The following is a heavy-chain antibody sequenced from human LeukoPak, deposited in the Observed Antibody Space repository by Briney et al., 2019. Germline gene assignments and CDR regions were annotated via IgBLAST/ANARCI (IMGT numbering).Heavy chain of an antibody. V-gene: IGHV1-2*02. J-gene: IGHJ3*02. D-gene: IGHD3-16*01. CDR3: ARAKGGGHYTFDI. Sequence: ASVKVSCKASGYTFTGYYMYWVRQAPGQGLEWMGWINSNSGGTNYAQNFQGRVTMTRDTSISTAYMELTRLRSDDTAVYYCARAKGGGHYTFDIWGQGTMVTV. CDR2: INSNSGGT. CDR1: GYTFTGYY.